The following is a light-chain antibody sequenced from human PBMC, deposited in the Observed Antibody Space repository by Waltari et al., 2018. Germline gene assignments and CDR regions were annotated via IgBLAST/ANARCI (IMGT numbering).Light chain of an antibody. CDR2: GDT. J-gene: IGLJ2*01. Sequence: QSAPTQPASVSGSTGQPITISCTGTPTDSGTYTLVSCHHHPPCNAPKPLMYGDTKRPSGVSNRFSGSKSGNTASLTISGLQAADEADYYCCSYAGSNWLFGGGTKVTVL. V-gene: IGLV2-23*01. CDR3: CSYAGSNWL. CDR1: PTDSGTYTL.